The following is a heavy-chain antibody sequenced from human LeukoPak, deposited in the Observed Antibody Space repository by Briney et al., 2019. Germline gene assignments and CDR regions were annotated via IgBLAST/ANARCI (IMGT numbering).Heavy chain of an antibody. V-gene: IGHV4-4*07. CDR1: GGSISSYY. CDR2: IYTSGST. D-gene: IGHD3-10*01. J-gene: IGHJ4*02. CDR3: ARASKELLWFGEFNDLFDY. Sequence: SETLSLTCTVSGGSISSYYWSWIRQPAGKGLEWIGRIYTSGSTNYNPSLKSRVTMSVDTSKNQFSLKLSSVTAADTAVYYCARASKELLWFGEFNDLFDYWGQGTLVTVSS.